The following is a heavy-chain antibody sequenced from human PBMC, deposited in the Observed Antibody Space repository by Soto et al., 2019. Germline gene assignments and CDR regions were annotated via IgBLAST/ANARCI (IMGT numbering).Heavy chain of an antibody. CDR2: ISSSSSTI. D-gene: IGHD7-27*01. V-gene: IGHV3-48*02. J-gene: IGHJ5*02. Sequence: EVQLVESGGGLVQPGGSLRLSCAASGFTFSSYSMNWVRQAPGKGLEWVSYISSSSSTIYYADSVKGRFTISRDNAKNSLYLQINSLRDEDTAVYYCASDLAALTWFAPWGQGTLVTVSS. CDR1: GFTFSSYS. CDR3: ASDLAALTWFAP.